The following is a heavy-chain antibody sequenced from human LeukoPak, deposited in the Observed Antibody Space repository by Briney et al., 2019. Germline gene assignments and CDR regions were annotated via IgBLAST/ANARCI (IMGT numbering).Heavy chain of an antibody. CDR3: ATLLSDYGAHYFDS. V-gene: IGHV4-38-2*01. CDR2: LYHSGST. J-gene: IGHJ4*02. Sequence: SETLSLTCAVSDSSISSGYFWGWIRQPPGKGLEWIGTLYHSGSTYYNPSLKSRVAISLDTPKTQFSLKLSSVTAADTALYYCATLLSDYGAHYFDSWGQGVLVTVSS. D-gene: IGHD4-17*01. CDR1: DSSISSGYF.